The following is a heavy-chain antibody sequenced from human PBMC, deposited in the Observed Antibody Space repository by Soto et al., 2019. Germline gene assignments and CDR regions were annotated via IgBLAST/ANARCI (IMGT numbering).Heavy chain of an antibody. CDR1: GFTFSSIH. V-gene: IGHV3-48*02. Sequence: PGGSLRLSCAVSGFTFSSIHVNWVRQAPGKGLEWISYISSTYEIWYADSVRGRFTISRDNGRNSLFLQMSSLRDEDTAVYYCARDRDWAFESWGLGTLVTVSS. D-gene: IGHD2-21*02. CDR3: ARDRDWAFES. J-gene: IGHJ4*02. CDR2: ISSTYEI.